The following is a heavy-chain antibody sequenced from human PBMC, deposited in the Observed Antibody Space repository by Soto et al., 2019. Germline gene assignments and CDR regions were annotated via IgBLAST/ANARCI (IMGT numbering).Heavy chain of an antibody. V-gene: IGHV4-59*01. J-gene: IGHJ4*02. D-gene: IGHD1-26*01. CDR2: IYYSGST. Sequence: PSETLSLTCTVSGGSISSYYWSWIRQPPGKGLEWIGYIYYSGSTNYNPSLKSRVTISVDTSKNQFSLNLSSVTAADPAVYYCARVVEIAGPSGRGNYFESWHPGTLVHV. CDR3: ARVVEIAGPSGRGNYFES. CDR1: GGSISSYY.